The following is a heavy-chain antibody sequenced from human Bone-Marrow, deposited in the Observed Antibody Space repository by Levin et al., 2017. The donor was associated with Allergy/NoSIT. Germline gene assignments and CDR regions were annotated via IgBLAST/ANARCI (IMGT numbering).Heavy chain of an antibody. Sequence: GGSLRLSCAASGFTVSNNYMSWVRQAPGKGLEGVSVIYSGGRANYADSVKGRFTISRDNSKNTLYLQMNSLRAEDTAVYYCATSPSLGYWGQGTLVTVSS. V-gene: IGHV3-53*01. CDR3: ATSPSLGY. CDR1: GFTVSNNY. CDR2: IYSGGRA. J-gene: IGHJ4*02. D-gene: IGHD3-16*01.